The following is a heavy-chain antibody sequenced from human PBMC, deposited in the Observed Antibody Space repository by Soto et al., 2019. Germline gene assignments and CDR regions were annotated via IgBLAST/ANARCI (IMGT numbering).Heavy chain of an antibody. CDR2: ISSSGSTI. Sequence: VGSLRLSFAASGFTFSDYYMSWIRQAPGKGLEWVSYISSSGSTIYYADSVKVLFTISRDNAKNSLYLQMNSLRAEDTAAYYCARDRDSSYSSGSSYYFDYWGQGTLVTVSS. J-gene: IGHJ4*02. CDR3: ARDRDSSYSSGSSYYFDY. D-gene: IGHD3-22*01. V-gene: IGHV3-11*01. CDR1: GFTFSDYY.